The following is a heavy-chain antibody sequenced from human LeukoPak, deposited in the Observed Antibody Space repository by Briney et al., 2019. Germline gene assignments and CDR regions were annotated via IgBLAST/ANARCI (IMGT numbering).Heavy chain of an antibody. CDR1: GGSFSGYY. D-gene: IGHD6-13*01. CDR3: ARTRRAAPANPIDY. Sequence: SETLSLTCAVYGGSFSGYYWSWIRQPPGKGLEWIGEINHSGSTNYNPSLKSRVTISVDTSKNQFSLKLSSVTAADTAVYYCARTRRAAPANPIDYWGQGTLVTVSS. V-gene: IGHV4-34*01. J-gene: IGHJ4*02. CDR2: INHSGST.